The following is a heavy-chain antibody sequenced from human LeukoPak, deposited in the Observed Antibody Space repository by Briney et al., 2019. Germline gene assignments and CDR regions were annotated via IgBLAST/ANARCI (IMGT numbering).Heavy chain of an antibody. CDR1: GGSFSGYY. J-gene: IGHJ4*02. V-gene: IGHV4-34*01. D-gene: IGHD2-15*01. Sequence: SETLSLTCAVYGGSFSGYYWSWIRQPPGKGLEWIGEINHSGSTNYNPSLKSRVTISVDTSKNQFSLKLSSVTAADTAVYYCARLGYCSGGSCPRPLDYWGQGTLVTVSS. CDR2: INHSGST. CDR3: ARLGYCSGGSCPRPLDY.